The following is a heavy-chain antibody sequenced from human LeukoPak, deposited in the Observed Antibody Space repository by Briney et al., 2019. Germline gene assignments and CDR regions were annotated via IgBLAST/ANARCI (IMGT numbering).Heavy chain of an antibody. V-gene: IGHV3-21*01. CDR2: ISSSSSYI. CDR1: GFTFSSYS. Sequence: GGSLRLSCAASGFTFSSYSMNWVRQAPGKGLEWVSSISSSSSYIYYADSVKGRFTISRDNAKNSLYLQMNSLRAEDTAVYYCASDMDYYGSGSYSYWGQGTLVTVSS. D-gene: IGHD3-10*01. J-gene: IGHJ4*02. CDR3: ASDMDYYGSGSYSY.